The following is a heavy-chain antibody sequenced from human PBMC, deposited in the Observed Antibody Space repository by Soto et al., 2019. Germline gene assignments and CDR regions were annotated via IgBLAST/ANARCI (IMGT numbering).Heavy chain of an antibody. D-gene: IGHD3-3*01. J-gene: IGHJ4*02. Sequence: SETLSLTCSVSGAAVSRDYWSWIRQPPDKGLEWIGYMHHSGTANYNPSLKSRVTISVDTSKNQFSLRLNSVTAADTAVYYCARYYDFWTGLDYWGQGTLVTVSS. V-gene: IGHV4-59*08. CDR3: ARYYDFWTGLDY. CDR2: MHHSGTA. CDR1: GAAVSRDY.